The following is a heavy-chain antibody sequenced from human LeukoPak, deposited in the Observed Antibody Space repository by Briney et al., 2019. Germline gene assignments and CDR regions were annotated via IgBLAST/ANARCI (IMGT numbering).Heavy chain of an antibody. J-gene: IGHJ4*02. CDR3: ARGRGCSDSTCFHARLFDS. D-gene: IGHD3-22*01. CDR2: IETARDK. CDR1: VVTGSSLD. V-gene: IGHV3-13*01. Sequence: IRSWSDSVVTGSSLDIDGRRKSKKKHLEWVSAIETARDKYYSDSVKGRLTISRENVKHSLYLQMYSLRAGDTAVYYCARGRGCSDSTCFHARLFDSWGQGTLVTASS.